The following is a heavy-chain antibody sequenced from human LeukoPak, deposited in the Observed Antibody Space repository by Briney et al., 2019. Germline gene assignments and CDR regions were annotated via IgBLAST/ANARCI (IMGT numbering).Heavy chain of an antibody. J-gene: IGHJ4*02. V-gene: IGHV3-21*01. Sequence: GGSLRLSCAASRFSFSNYAMHWVRLAPGKGLEWVSSISRSNIYKYYADSVKGRFTISRDNAKNSLYLQMNSLRAEDTAVYYCANSRYDSSGYYGIIGYWGQGTLVTVSS. D-gene: IGHD3-22*01. CDR2: ISRSNIYK. CDR1: RFSFSNYA. CDR3: ANSRYDSSGYYGIIGY.